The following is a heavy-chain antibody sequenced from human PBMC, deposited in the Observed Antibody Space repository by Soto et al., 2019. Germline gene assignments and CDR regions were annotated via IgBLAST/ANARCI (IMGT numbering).Heavy chain of an antibody. CDR1: GFTFSNAW. V-gene: IGHV3-15*07. CDR2: IKSKTDGGTT. Sequence: PGGSLRLSCAASGFTFSNAWMNWVRQAPGKGLEWVGRIKSKTDGGTTDYAAPVKGRFTISRDDSKNTLYLQMNSLKTEDTAVYYCIGSRHYYYYGMDVWGQGTTVTVSS. CDR3: IGSRHYYYYGMDV. D-gene: IGHD3-10*01. J-gene: IGHJ6*02.